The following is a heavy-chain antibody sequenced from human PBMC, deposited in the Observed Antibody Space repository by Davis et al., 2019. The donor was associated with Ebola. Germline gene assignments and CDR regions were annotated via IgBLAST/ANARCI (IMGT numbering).Heavy chain of an antibody. V-gene: IGHV1-46*01. J-gene: IGHJ4*02. D-gene: IGHD3-22*01. CDR3: ARGRGHYESSGGDF. Sequence: ASVKVSCKASEYTFTVYYIHWVRQAPGQGLEWMGIINPSGGSTTYAQKFQGRVTMTRDTSTRTVYMELSSLRSEDTAVYYCARGRGHYESSGGDFWGQGTLVIVSS. CDR2: INPSGGST. CDR1: EYTFTVYY.